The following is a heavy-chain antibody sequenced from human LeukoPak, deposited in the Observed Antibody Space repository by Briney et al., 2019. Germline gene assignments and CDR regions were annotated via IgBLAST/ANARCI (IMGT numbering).Heavy chain of an antibody. Sequence: SQTLSLTCTVSGGSISSGGYFWSWIRQHPGKGLEWIGYIYYSGSTYYNPSLKSRVTISVDTSKNQFSLKLSSVTAADTAIYYCARAVSGRFDYWGQGTLVTVSS. J-gene: IGHJ4*02. CDR3: ARAVSGRFDY. V-gene: IGHV4-31*03. CDR2: IYYSGST. D-gene: IGHD6-19*01. CDR1: GGSISSGGYF.